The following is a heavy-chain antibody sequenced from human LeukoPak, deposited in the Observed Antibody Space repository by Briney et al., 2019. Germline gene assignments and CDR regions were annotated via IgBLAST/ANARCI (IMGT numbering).Heavy chain of an antibody. CDR2: ISSSSSYI. CDR1: GFTFSSYS. D-gene: IGHD5-24*01. V-gene: IGHV3-21*01. Sequence: GGSLRLSCAASGFTFSSYSMNWVRQAPGKGLGWVSSISSSSSYIYYADSVKGRFTISRDNAKNSLYLQMNSLRAEDTAVYYCARDVEMTLDIWGQGTMVTVSS. J-gene: IGHJ3*02. CDR3: ARDVEMTLDI.